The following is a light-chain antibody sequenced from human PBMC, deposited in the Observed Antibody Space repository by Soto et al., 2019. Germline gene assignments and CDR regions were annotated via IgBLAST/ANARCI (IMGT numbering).Light chain of an antibody. CDR2: LGS. CDR3: MQGRHWPPIT. V-gene: IGKV2-28*01. J-gene: IGKJ5*01. CDR1: QRLLHSNGYNY. Sequence: IVMTQYALSLHVPPGEPASFYFRSSQRLLHSNGYNYLDWYLQKPGQSPQLLIYLGSNRASGVPDRFSGSGSGTDFTLRISRVEAEDVGVYYCMQGRHWPPITFGQGTRLEIK.